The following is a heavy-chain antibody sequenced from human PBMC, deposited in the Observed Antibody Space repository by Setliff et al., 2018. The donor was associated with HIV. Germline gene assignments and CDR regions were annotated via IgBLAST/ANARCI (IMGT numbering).Heavy chain of an antibody. D-gene: IGHD3-22*01. CDR2: MNPNSGNT. J-gene: IGHJ6*03. CDR3: ARARRDSYDRGRRNHYYIDV. Sequence: ASVKVSCKASGYTFSSNDINWVRQATGQGLEWTGWMNPNSGNTGYAQKFQGRVTMTRDTSISTAYMELNNLKFEDTAVYYCARARRDSYDRGRRNHYYIDVWGKGTTVTAP. V-gene: IGHV1-8*01. CDR1: GYTFSSND.